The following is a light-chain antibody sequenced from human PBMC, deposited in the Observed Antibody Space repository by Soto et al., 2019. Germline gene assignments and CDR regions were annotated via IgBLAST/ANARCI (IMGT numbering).Light chain of an antibody. J-gene: IGLJ2*01. CDR3: YSAADNNQV. Sequence: SYELTQPSSVSVSPGQTARITCSGDVLAKKYARWFQQKPGQAPVLVIYKDSERPSGIPERFSGSSSGTTVTLTISGAHVEDEADYYCYSAADNNQVFGGGTKLTVL. CDR2: KDS. V-gene: IGLV3-27*01. CDR1: VLAKKY.